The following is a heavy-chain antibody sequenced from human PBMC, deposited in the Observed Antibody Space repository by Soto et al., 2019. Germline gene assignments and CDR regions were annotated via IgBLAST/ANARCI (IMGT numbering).Heavy chain of an antibody. Sequence: QVQLAQSGAEVKKRGSSVKVSCRVSGGTFNNYAISWVRQAPGEGLEWMGGIIPAFGTPKYAQRFQDRVTISADVHAATAYMELTSLRSDDTAVYYCARDTREITRVRGVITYYLYHMDVWGPGTTVAASS. D-gene: IGHD3-10*01. CDR2: IIPAFGTP. CDR3: ARDTREITRVRGVITYYLYHMDV. CDR1: GGTFNNYA. V-gene: IGHV1-69*01. J-gene: IGHJ6*02.